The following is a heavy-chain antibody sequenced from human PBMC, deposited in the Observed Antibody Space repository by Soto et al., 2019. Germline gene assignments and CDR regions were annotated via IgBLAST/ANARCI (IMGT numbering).Heavy chain of an antibody. D-gene: IGHD5-18*01. CDR3: ARGLRGYSYGSPFDY. CDR1: GGSISSGDYY. CDR2: IYYSGST. Sequence: QVQLQESGPGLVKPSQTLSLTCTVSGGSISSGDYYCNWIRQHPGKGLEWIGYIYYSGSTYYNPSLKSRVTISVDTSKNQFSLNLNSVTAADTAVYYRARGLRGYSYGSPFDYWGQGALVTVSS. J-gene: IGHJ4*02. V-gene: IGHV4-31*03.